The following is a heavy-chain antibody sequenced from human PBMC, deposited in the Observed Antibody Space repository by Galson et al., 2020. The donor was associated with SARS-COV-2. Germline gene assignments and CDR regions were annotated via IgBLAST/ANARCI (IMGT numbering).Heavy chain of an antibody. Sequence: GESLKISCAASGFTFSSYAMHWVRQAPGKGLEWVAVISYDGSNKYYADSVKGRFTISRDNSKNTLYLQMNSLRAEDTAVYYCARALGLVIIPIDYWGQGTLVSVSS. CDR3: ARALGLVIIPIDY. V-gene: IGHV3-30*04. CDR1: GFTFSSYA. J-gene: IGHJ4*02. CDR2: ISYDGSNK. D-gene: IGHD3-3*01.